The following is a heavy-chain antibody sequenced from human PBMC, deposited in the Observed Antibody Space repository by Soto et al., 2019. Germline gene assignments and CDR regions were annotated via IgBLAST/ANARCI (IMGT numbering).Heavy chain of an antibody. CDR1: GYIFAGYY. J-gene: IGHJ4*02. V-gene: IGHV1-2*02. Sequence: QVQLVQSGAEVKMPGASVKVSCKASGYIFAGYYMAWVRQAPGQGLEWMGWINPNGGATDYPPQFQDRVNRTRDMSITTAYMDLTRLTSDDTAVSYCARVGYYAYVWGSYGLAHWGQGTRITVSS. CDR2: INPNGGAT. CDR3: ARVGYYAYVWGSYGLAH. D-gene: IGHD3-16*02.